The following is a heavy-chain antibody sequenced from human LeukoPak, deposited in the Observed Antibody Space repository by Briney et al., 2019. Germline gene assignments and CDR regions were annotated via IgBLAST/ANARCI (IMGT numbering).Heavy chain of an antibody. D-gene: IGHD6-19*01. CDR1: GGSISSYY. Sequence: SETLSLTCTVSGGSISSYYWSWIRQPPGKGLEWIGYIYYSGSTNYNPSLKTRVTISVDTSKNQFSLKLSSVTAADTAVYYCARHSSGWYYYLDYWGQGTLVTVSS. CDR2: IYYSGST. CDR3: ARHSSGWYYYLDY. J-gene: IGHJ4*02. V-gene: IGHV4-59*08.